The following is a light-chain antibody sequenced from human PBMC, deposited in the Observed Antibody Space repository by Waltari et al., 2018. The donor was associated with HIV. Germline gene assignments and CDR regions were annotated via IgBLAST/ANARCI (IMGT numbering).Light chain of an antibody. CDR1: SGNIASSY. J-gene: IGLJ1*01. Sequence: NFILTQPHSVSESPGKTVTISCTRSSGNIASSYVQWYQQRPGSSPTTVLYANNQRPSGFPDRFSGSIDSSSNSASLTISGLRTEDEADYYCQSHDNKIFYVFGGGTYVTVL. V-gene: IGLV6-57*01. CDR2: ANN. CDR3: QSHDNKIFYV.